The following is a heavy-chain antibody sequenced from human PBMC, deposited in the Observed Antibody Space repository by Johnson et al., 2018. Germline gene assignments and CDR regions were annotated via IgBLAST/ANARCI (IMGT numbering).Heavy chain of an antibody. CDR3: AKVFSNYRYYHHGMDV. Sequence: VQLVESGGGVVQXGRSXRLXCVASGLTFSGYGMHWVRQAPGRGLEWVAVTSNDGSNEYYADSVKGRFSISRDNSKNTLYLQMNTLRPEETAVYYCAKVFSNYRYYHHGMDVWGQGTTVTVSS. CDR2: TSNDGSNE. J-gene: IGHJ6*02. D-gene: IGHD4-11*01. CDR1: GLTFSGYG. V-gene: IGHV3-30*18.